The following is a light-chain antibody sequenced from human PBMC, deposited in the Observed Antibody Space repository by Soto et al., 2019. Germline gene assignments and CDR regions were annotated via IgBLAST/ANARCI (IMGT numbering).Light chain of an antibody. Sequence: EIVLTQSPGTLSLSPGERATLSCRASQSVSSSYLAWYQQKPGQAPRLLIYGASSRATGIPDRFSGSGSGTDFTLNISRLETADFAVYYCQQYGSSPRTFGQGTKVEIK. CDR1: QSVSSSY. CDR3: QQYGSSPRT. CDR2: GAS. V-gene: IGKV3-20*01. J-gene: IGKJ1*01.